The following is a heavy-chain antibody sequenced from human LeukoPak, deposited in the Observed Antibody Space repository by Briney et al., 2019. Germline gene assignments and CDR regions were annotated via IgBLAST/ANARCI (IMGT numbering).Heavy chain of an antibody. CDR1: GYTFTSYG. CDR2: ISAYNGNT. J-gene: IGHJ5*02. V-gene: IGHV1-18*01. D-gene: IGHD2-8*02. Sequence: GASVEVSCKASGYTFTSYGISWVRQAPGQGLEWMGWISAYNGNTNYAQKLQGRVTMTTDTSTSTAYMELRSLRSDDTAVYYCARDRYPYCTGGVCYWFDPWGQGTLVTVSS. CDR3: ARDRYPYCTGGVCYWFDP.